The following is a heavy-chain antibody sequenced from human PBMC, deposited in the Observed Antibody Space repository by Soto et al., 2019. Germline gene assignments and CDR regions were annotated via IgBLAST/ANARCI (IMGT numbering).Heavy chain of an antibody. CDR1: GFTFSSYA. V-gene: IGHV3-23*01. D-gene: IGHD3-22*01. Sequence: EVQLLESGGGLVQPGGSLRLSCAASGFTFSSYAMSWVRQAPGKGLEWVSAISGSGGSTYYADSVKGRFTISRDNSKNTLYLQMNSLRAEDTAVYYCAIHKGVVITPFEYYFDYWGQGTLVTVSS. J-gene: IGHJ4*02. CDR3: AIHKGVVITPFEYYFDY. CDR2: ISGSGGST.